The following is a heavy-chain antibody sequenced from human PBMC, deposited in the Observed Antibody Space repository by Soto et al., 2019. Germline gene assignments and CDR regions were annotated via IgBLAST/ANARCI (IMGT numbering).Heavy chain of an antibody. Sequence: QVQLVQSGAEVKKPGSSVKVSCKASGGTFSSYAISWVRQAPGQGLEWMGGIIPIFGTANYAQKFQGRVTITADKSTSTAYMELSSLRSEDTAVYYCARDPFLGGAAGKARRYNWFDPWGQGTLVTVSS. CDR2: IIPIFGTA. CDR1: GGTFSSYA. J-gene: IGHJ5*02. CDR3: ARDPFLGGAAGKARRYNWFDP. V-gene: IGHV1-69*06. D-gene: IGHD6-13*01.